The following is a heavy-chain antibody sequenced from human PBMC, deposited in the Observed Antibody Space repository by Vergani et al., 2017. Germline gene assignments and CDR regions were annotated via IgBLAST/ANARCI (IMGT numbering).Heavy chain of an antibody. CDR2: ISSSGSTI. D-gene: IGHD2-15*01. CDR1: GFTFSSYE. CDR3: AREEMGCSGGSCYTYYYGMDV. J-gene: IGHJ6*02. Sequence: EVQLVESGGGLVQPGGSLRLSCAASGFTFSSYEMNWVRQAPGKGLEWVSYISSSGSTIYYADSVKGRFTISRDNAKNSLYLQMNSLRAEDTAVYYCAREEMGCSGGSCYTYYYGMDVWGQGTTVTVSS. V-gene: IGHV3-48*03.